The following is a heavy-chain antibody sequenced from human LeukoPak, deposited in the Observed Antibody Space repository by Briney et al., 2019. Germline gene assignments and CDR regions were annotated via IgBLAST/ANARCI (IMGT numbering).Heavy chain of an antibody. CDR2: IIPILGIA. J-gene: IGHJ4*02. CDR3: AREVFAAAGTVY. V-gene: IGHV1-69*04. Sequence: ASVKVSCKASGGTFSSYAISWVRQAPGQGLEWMGRIIPILGIANYAQKFQGRVTITADKSTSTAYMELSSLRSEDTAVYYCAREVFAAAGTVYWGQGTLVTVSS. CDR1: GGTFSSYA. D-gene: IGHD6-13*01.